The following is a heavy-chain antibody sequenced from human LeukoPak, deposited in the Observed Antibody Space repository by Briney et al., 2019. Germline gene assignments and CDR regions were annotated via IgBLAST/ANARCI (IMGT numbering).Heavy chain of an antibody. CDR2: IYYSGST. V-gene: IGHV4-31*03. Sequence: SETLSLTCTVSGGSIGSGGYHWSWIRQHPGKGLEWIGYIYYSGSTYYNPSLESRVTISVDTSKNQFSLKLSSVTAADTAVYYCAREGSSSSWYGGNWFDPWGQGTLVTVSS. CDR3: AREGSSSSWYGGNWFDP. CDR1: GGSIGSGGYH. J-gene: IGHJ5*02. D-gene: IGHD6-13*01.